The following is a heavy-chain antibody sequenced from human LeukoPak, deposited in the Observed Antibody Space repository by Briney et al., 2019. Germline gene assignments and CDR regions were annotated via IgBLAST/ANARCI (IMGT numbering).Heavy chain of an antibody. CDR1: GFTFSVYN. J-gene: IGHJ6*02. V-gene: IGHV3-48*01. D-gene: IGHD3-10*01. CDR3: ARGTYGSGSYYYYYGMDV. CDR2: ISSGGSAT. Sequence: GGSLRLSCVVSGFTFSVYNMNWVRQAPGKGLEWVSYISSGGSATYYADSVKGRFTISRDNAKNSLYLQMNSLRVEDTAVYHCARGTYGSGSYYYYYGMDVWGQGTTVTVSS.